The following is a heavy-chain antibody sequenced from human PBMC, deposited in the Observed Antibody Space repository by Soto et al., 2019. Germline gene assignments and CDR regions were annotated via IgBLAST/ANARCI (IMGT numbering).Heavy chain of an antibody. CDR3: ARDVSPGNSKSDFDAFDI. Sequence: EVQLVESGGGLVQPGGSLRLSCAASGFTFSNDWMTWVRQAPGKGLEWVANIKKDGSKKSYLDSVWGRFTISRDNAKNSLYLEMNSLRAEDTAMYYCARDVSPGNSKSDFDAFDIWGQGTMVTVSS. V-gene: IGHV3-7*05. D-gene: IGHD3-10*01. CDR1: GFTFSNDW. CDR2: IKKDGSKK. J-gene: IGHJ3*02.